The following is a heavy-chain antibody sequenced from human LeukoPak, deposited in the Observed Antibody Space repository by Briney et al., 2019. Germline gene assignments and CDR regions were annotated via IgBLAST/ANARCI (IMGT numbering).Heavy chain of an antibody. D-gene: IGHD3-22*01. J-gene: IGHJ3*01. CDR1: GGSISSYH. CDR2: MYYSGSS. Sequence: SGTLSLTCTVSGGSISSYHWSWIRQSPGKGLVWIGYMYYSGSSNYNPSLKSRVTISIDMSTNQFSLKLSSVTAADTALYYCARHFTYYYDSSGYPRDAFDVWGQGTMVTVSS. V-gene: IGHV4-59*08. CDR3: ARHFTYYYDSSGYPRDAFDV.